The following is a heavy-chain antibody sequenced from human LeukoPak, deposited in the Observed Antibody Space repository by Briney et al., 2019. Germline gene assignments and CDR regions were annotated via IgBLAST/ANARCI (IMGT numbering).Heavy chain of an antibody. J-gene: IGHJ4*02. CDR3: AKGFPVAGKGGYYFDY. CDR1: GFTFSTYG. V-gene: IGHV3-30*18. Sequence: PGGNLRLSGTASGFTFSTYGMHWVRQAPVKGLFWVAVISYGGSNKDYAHSVEGLFTISRENSKNTLYLQMNGLRAEDTAEYYCAKGFPVAGKGGYYFDYWGQGTLVTVSS. D-gene: IGHD6-19*01. CDR2: ISYGGSNK.